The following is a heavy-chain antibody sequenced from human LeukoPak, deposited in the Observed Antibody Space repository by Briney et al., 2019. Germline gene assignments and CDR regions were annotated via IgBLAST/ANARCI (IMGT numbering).Heavy chain of an antibody. CDR2: INPNSGGT. CDR3: ARVTVNAHIVFVFGY. D-gene: IGHD2/OR15-2a*01. J-gene: IGHJ4*02. Sequence: ASVKVSCKASGYTFTGYYMHWVRQAPGQGLEWMGWINPNSGGTNYAQKFQGRVTMTRDTSISTAYMELSRLRSDDTAVYYCARVTVNAHIVFVFGYWGQGTLVTVSS. V-gene: IGHV1-2*02. CDR1: GYTFTGYY.